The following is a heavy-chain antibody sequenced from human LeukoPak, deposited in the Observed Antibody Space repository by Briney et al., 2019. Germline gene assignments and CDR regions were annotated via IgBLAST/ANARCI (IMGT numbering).Heavy chain of an antibody. CDR2: INPNSGGT. Sequence: ASVKVSCKASGYTLTGYYMHWVRQAPGQGLEWMGWINPNSGGTNLAQKFQGRVTMTRDTSINTAYMEVSRLTSDDTAVYYCARGTFHSGSYCDYWGQGTLVTVSS. J-gene: IGHJ4*02. D-gene: IGHD3-10*01. CDR1: GYTLTGYY. CDR3: ARGTFHSGSYCDY. V-gene: IGHV1-2*02.